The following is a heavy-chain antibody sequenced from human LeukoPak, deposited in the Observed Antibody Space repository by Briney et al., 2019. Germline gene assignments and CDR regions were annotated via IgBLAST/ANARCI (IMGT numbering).Heavy chain of an antibody. CDR3: ARDWGDGYTSDAFDI. J-gene: IGHJ3*02. Sequence: PGGSLRLSCAASGFAVSSNYISWVRQAPGKGLEWVSVIYSGGSTYYADSVKGRFTISRDNSKNTLYLQMNSLRAEDTAVYYCARDWGDGYTSDAFDIWGQGTMVTVSS. D-gene: IGHD5-24*01. CDR2: IYSGGST. CDR1: GFAVSSNY. V-gene: IGHV3-53*01.